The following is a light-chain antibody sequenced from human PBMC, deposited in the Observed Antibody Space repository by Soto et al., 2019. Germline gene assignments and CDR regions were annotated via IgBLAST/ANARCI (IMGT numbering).Light chain of an antibody. CDR1: HSIANS. J-gene: IGKJ4*01. CDR3: QQYEDLPLT. Sequence: DFQLTQSSSSLSASVGDRVIITCQASHSIANSLNWFQQKPGKAPELLISDSSHLEARVPSRFSGSRSGTDFTLTISNLQPEDFATYYCQQYEDLPLTFGGGTKVDVK. V-gene: IGKV1-33*01. CDR2: DSS.